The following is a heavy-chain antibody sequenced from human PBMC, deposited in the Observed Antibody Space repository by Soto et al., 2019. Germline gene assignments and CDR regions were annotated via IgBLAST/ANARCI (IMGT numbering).Heavy chain of an antibody. CDR3: ARVKATLYRHYYFEY. CDR2: IFYTGST. CDR1: GGTINSGAYF. J-gene: IGHJ4*02. Sequence: SETLSLTCSVSGGTINSGAYFWSWIRQPPGKGLEWIGSIFYTGSTYYSPSLKSRASMSMDTCKYLLSLRLRFLTAADTAVYFCARVKATLYRHYYFEYWRQATPATV. V-gene: IGHV4-30-4*01. D-gene: IGHD5-12*01.